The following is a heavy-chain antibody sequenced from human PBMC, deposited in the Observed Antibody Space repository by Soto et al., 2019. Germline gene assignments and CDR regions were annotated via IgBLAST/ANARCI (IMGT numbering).Heavy chain of an antibody. V-gene: IGHV3-33*01. CDR1: GFSFSSYG. CDR3: ARDVIYGSGCLDL. D-gene: IGHD3-10*01. Sequence: QVQLVESGRGVVQPGRSLTLSCGASGFSFSSYGMHWVRQAPGKGLEWVAVTWHDGSNKYYADSVKGRFTISRDNSKNTVHLQMDSLRAEDTAVYYCARDVIYGSGCLDLWGRGTPVTVSS. J-gene: IGHJ2*01. CDR2: TWHDGSNK.